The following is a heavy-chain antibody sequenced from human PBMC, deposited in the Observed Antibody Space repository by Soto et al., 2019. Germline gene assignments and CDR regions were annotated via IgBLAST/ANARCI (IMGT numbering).Heavy chain of an antibody. J-gene: IGHJ4*02. CDR2: IIPIFGTA. CDR3: VRVTSDIVGYFDY. CDR1: GGTFSSYA. Sequence: SVKVSCKASGGTFSSYAISWVRQAPGQGLEWMGGIIPIFGTANYAQKFQGRVTITADKSTSTAYMELSSLRSEDTAVYFCVRVTSDIVGYFDYWGQGPLVTGSS. D-gene: IGHD5-12*01. V-gene: IGHV1-69*06.